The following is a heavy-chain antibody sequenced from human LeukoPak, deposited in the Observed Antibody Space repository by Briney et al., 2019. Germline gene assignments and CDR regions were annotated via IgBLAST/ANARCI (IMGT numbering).Heavy chain of an antibody. CDR2: ISPASNTI. V-gene: IGHV3-48*01. CDR1: GFAFNTYA. CDR3: ARGRYYDFWSGYFYYYYYGMDV. Sequence: PGGSLRLSCITSGFAFNTYAMHWVRQAPGKGLEWISYISPASNTIYYADSVKGRFTISRDNAKNSVFLQMNSLRAEDTAVYYCARGRYYDFWSGYFYYYYYGMDVWGQGTTVTVSS. J-gene: IGHJ6*02. D-gene: IGHD3-3*01.